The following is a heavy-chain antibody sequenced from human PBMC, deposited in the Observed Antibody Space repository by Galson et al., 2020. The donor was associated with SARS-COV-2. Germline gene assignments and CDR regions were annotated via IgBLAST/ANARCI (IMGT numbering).Heavy chain of an antibody. D-gene: IGHD5-12*01. CDR1: GFTFSSYG. CDR3: AREGIWVDIDRVEMATITGFDY. Sequence: PGGSLRLSCAASGFTFSSYGMHWVRQAPGKGLEWVAVIWYDGSNKYYADSVKGRFTISRDNSKNTLYLQMNSLRAEDTAVYYCAREGIWVDIDRVEMATITGFDYWGQGTLVTVSS. CDR2: IWYDGSNK. V-gene: IGHV3-33*01. J-gene: IGHJ4*02.